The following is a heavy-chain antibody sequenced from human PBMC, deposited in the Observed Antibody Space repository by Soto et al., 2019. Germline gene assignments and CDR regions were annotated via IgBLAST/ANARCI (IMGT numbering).Heavy chain of an antibody. Sequence: SETLSVTCTVSGGSVSNISDYWSWVRHPPGKGLEWIGYIYYSGSADYNPSLGSRVTISLDTSKNQFSLKLSSVTTADTAVYYCARGVGFGYYYYHMDLWGQGTTVTVSS. CDR1: GGSVSNISDY. J-gene: IGHJ6*02. CDR3: ARGVGFGYYYYHMDL. D-gene: IGHD3-10*01. CDR2: IYYSGSA. V-gene: IGHV4-61*01.